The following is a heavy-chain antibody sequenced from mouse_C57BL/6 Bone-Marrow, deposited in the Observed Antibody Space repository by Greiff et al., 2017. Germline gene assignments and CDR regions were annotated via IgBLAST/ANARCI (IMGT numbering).Heavy chain of an antibody. J-gene: IGHJ4*01. CDR3: GRSPDGNYYAMDY. V-gene: IGHV1-11*01. CDR1: GYTFTDHI. Sequence: VQLQQSGAELASPGASVTLSCKASGYTFTDHIMNWVKKRPGQGLEWIGRIYPVSGETNYNQKFMGKATFSVDRSSSTVYMVLNSLTSEDPAVYDCGRSPDGNYYAMDYWGQGTSVTVSS. CDR2: IYPVSGET. D-gene: IGHD2-1*01.